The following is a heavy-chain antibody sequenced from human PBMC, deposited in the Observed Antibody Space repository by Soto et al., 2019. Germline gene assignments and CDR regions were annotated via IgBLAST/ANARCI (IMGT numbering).Heavy chain of an antibody. CDR1: GLAFSPYS. CDR2: IGRSGDYT. Sequence: EVQLVESGGGLVMPGGPLSLSFIASGLAFSPYSLNWSRQAPGKGLEWVSSIGRSGDYTYNADSLRGRSTISRDNAKSSLSPQMLSLRAEDTAVYYCPRSTSLGGMDVWGRGTTVTVSS. V-gene: IGHV3-21*06. J-gene: IGHJ6*02. CDR3: PRSTSLGGMDV. D-gene: IGHD1-1*01.